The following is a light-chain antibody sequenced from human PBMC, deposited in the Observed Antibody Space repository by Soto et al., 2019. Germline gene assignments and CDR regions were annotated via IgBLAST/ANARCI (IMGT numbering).Light chain of an antibody. CDR2: AAS. CDR1: QSISSY. Sequence: IQLTQSPSSLSASVGDRVTITFRASQSISSYLNWYQQKPGKAPKLLIYAASSLQSGVPSRFSGSGSGTDFTLTISSLQPEDFATYYCQQSYSTLALTFGGGTKVDIK. J-gene: IGKJ4*01. V-gene: IGKV1-39*01. CDR3: QQSYSTLALT.